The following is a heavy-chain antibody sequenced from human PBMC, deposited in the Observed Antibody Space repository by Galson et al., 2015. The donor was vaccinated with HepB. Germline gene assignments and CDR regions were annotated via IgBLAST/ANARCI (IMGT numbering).Heavy chain of an antibody. J-gene: IGHJ4*02. CDR3: AKDAPSSSGSYEGYFDH. Sequence: SLRLSCAASGFTFSSYAMNWVRQAPGKGLEWVSAIRGSGSGGYTNYADSVKGRFTISRDNAKNSLYLQMNSLRAEDTAIYYCAKDAPSSSGSYEGYFDHWGQGTLVTVSS. CDR2: IRGSGSGGYT. CDR1: GFTFSSYA. V-gene: IGHV3-23*01. D-gene: IGHD3-10*01.